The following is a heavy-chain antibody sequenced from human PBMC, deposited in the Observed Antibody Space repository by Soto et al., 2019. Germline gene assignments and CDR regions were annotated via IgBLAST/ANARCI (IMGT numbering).Heavy chain of an antibody. J-gene: IGHJ5*02. CDR1: GFTFSSYA. D-gene: IGHD3-10*01. CDR3: ARDVLWWFGELSPHTNWFDP. CDR2: ISYDGSNK. V-gene: IGHV3-30-3*01. Sequence: GGSLRLSCAASGFTFSSYAMHWVRQAPGKGLEWVAVISYDGSNKYYADSVKGRFTISRDNSKNTLYLQMNSLRAEDTAVYYCARDVLWWFGELSPHTNWFDPWGQGTLVTVSS.